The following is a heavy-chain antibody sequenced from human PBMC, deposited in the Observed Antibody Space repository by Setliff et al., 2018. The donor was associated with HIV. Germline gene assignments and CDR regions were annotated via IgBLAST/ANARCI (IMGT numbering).Heavy chain of an antibody. CDR3: ARQFWMPTTLYFDS. CDR1: GGSITTSTFY. D-gene: IGHD5-12*01. V-gene: IGHV4-39*01. CDR2: IYYSGST. Sequence: SETLSLTCTVSGGSITTSTFYWGWIRQPPGKGLEWIGSIYYSGSTYYNPSLKSRLTITQHTSKNHFSLSLSSVTAADTAVYYCARQFWMPTTLYFDSLGPGTLVTVSS. J-gene: IGHJ4*02.